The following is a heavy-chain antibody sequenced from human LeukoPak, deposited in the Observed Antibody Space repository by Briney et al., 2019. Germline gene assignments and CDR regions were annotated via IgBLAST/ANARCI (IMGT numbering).Heavy chain of an antibody. V-gene: IGHV1-2*02. CDR2: INPNSGGT. Sequence: GASVKVSCKASGGTFSSYTISWVRQAPGQGLEWMGWINPNSGGTNYAQKFQGRVTMTRDTSISTAYMELSRLRSDGTAVYYCARWGGTGFSFVDYWGQGTLVTVSS. D-gene: IGHD2-15*01. CDR1: GGTFSSYT. J-gene: IGHJ4*02. CDR3: ARWGGTGFSFVDY.